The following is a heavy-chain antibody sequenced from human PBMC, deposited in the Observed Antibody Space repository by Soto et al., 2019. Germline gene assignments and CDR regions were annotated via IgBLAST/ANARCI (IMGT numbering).Heavy chain of an antibody. CDR1: GFTFSSYS. V-gene: IGHV3-30*04. Sequence: EGSLRLSCVASGFTFSSYSTPWVRQAPGKGLEWVAVTSFEENTNQFYGDAVKGRFTIFRDNSKNPLYLQMTSLRADDTALYYCARPTTRYFYYGMDVWYQGTTVAVSS. D-gene: IGHD4-4*01. CDR2: TSFEENTNQ. CDR3: ARPTTRYFYYGMDV. J-gene: IGHJ6*02.